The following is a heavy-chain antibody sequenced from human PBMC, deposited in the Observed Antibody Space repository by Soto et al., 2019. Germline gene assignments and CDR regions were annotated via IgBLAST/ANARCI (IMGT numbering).Heavy chain of an antibody. CDR1: GFTVSSNY. J-gene: IGHJ3*02. V-gene: IGHV3-53*01. Sequence: GGSLRLSCAASGFTVSSNYMSWVRQAPGKGLEWVSVIYSGGSTYYADSVKGRFTISRDNSKNTRYLQMNSLRAEDTAVYYCARVPSIAVAGTSAFDIWGQGTMVTVSS. CDR2: IYSGGST. D-gene: IGHD6-19*01. CDR3: ARVPSIAVAGTSAFDI.